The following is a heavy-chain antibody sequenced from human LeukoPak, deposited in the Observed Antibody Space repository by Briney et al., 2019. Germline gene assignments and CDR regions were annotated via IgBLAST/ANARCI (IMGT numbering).Heavy chain of an antibody. Sequence: ASVKVSCKASGYIFNGYYIHWVRQAPGQGLEWMGWINPNSDGTNFAQKFQSRVTLTRDRSISTAYMELTSLKSDDTAVYYCAREGYFDYGDDGYWGQGTLVTVSS. J-gene: IGHJ4*02. CDR3: AREGYFDYGDDGY. CDR2: INPNSDGT. D-gene: IGHD3-9*01. CDR1: GYIFNGYY. V-gene: IGHV1-2*02.